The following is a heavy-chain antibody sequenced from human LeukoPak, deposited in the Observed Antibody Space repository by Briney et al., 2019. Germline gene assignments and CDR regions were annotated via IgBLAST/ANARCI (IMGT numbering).Heavy chain of an antibody. CDR3: ARDPPTITLAGNGSDY. CDR1: GFTFSSYG. V-gene: IGHV3-21*01. D-gene: IGHD6-19*01. CDR2: ISSSSSYI. Sequence: KSGGTLRLSCAASGFTFSSYGMSWVRQAPGKGLEWVSYISSSSSYIYYADSVKGRFTISRDNAKKSLYLQMNSLGAEDTAVYYCARDPPTITLAGNGSDYWGQGTLVTVSS. J-gene: IGHJ4*02.